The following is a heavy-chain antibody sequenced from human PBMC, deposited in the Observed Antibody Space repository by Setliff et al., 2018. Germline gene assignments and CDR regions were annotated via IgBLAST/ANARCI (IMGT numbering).Heavy chain of an antibody. CDR1: GGTFSSYA. V-gene: IGHV1-69*10. D-gene: IGHD6-19*01. CDR3: ATRPGIAVAGFDH. CDR2: IIPLLDIA. J-gene: IGHJ4*02. Sequence: GASVKVSCKASGGTFSSYAISWVRQAPGQGLEWMGGIIPLLDIAKYAEKFKGRVTITADKSTSTAYVELSSLRSEDTAVYYCATRPGIAVAGFDHWGQGTLVTVSS.